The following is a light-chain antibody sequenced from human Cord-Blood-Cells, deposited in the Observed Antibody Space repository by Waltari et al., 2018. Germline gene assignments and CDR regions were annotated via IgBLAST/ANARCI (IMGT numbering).Light chain of an antibody. Sequence: EIVLTQSPATLSLSPGERATLSCRASQSVSSYLAWYQQPPGQAPRLLIYDASNRATGIPARFSGSGSGTDFTLTISSLEPEDFAVYYCQQRSNWPTFGQGTKVEIK. J-gene: IGKJ1*01. CDR3: QQRSNWPT. CDR1: QSVSSY. CDR2: DAS. V-gene: IGKV3-11*01.